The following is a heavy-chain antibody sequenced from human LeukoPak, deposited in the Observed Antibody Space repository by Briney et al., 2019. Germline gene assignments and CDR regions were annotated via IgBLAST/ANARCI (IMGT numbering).Heavy chain of an antibody. CDR1: GYTFTSYG. CDR3: ARDYSAASNFWSGYRRPYFDY. J-gene: IGHJ4*02. D-gene: IGHD3-3*01. Sequence: ASVKVSXKASGYTFTSYGISWVRQAPGQGLEWMGRISAYNGSTNYAQKLQGRVTMTTDTSTSTAYMELRSLRSDDTAVYYCARDYSAASNFWSGYRRPYFDYWGQGTLVTVSS. CDR2: ISAYNGST. V-gene: IGHV1-18*01.